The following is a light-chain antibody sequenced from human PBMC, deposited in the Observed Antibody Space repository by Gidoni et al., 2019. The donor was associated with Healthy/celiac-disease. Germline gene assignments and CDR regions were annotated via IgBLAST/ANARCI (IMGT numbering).Light chain of an antibody. Sequence: DIVMTQSPDSLAVSLGERATINCKSSQSVLYSSNNKNYLAWYQQKPGQPPKMLIYWASTRESGVPDRFSGSGSGTDFTLTISSLQAEDVACYYCQQYYSTPWTFGQXTKVEIK. J-gene: IGKJ1*01. CDR2: WAS. V-gene: IGKV4-1*01. CDR3: QQYYSTPWT. CDR1: QSVLYSSNNKNY.